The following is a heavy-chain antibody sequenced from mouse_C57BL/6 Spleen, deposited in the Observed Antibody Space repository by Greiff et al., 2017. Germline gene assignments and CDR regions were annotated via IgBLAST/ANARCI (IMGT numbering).Heavy chain of an antibody. CDR3: ARGYSTCLFAY. D-gene: IGHD2-3*01. V-gene: IGHV1-82*01. J-gene: IGHJ3*01. CDR1: GYAFSSSW. Sequence: QVQLQQSGPELVKPGASVKISCKASGYAFSSSWMNWVKQRPGKGLEWIGRIYPGDGDTNYNGKFKGKATLTADKSSSTAYMQLSSLTSEDSAVYFCARGYSTCLFAYWGQGTLVTVSA. CDR2: IYPGDGDT.